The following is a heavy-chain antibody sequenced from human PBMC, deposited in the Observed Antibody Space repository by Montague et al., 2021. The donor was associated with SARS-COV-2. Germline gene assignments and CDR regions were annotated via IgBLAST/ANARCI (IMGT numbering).Heavy chain of an antibody. V-gene: IGHV4-34*01. CDR2: INHSGST. D-gene: IGHD3-9*01. J-gene: IGHJ4*02. CDR3: ARQLRYYDWRADY. Sequence: SETLSLTCAVYGGSLSGYYWAWIRQTPAKGLEWIGEINHSGSTNYNPSLKSRLTISVDTSKKQFSLKLTSVTAADTAVYYCARQLRYYDWRADYWGQGTLVSVSS. CDR1: GGSLSGYY.